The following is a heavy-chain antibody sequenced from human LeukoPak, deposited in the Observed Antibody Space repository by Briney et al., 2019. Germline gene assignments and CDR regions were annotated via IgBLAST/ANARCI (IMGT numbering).Heavy chain of an antibody. J-gene: IGHJ4*02. V-gene: IGHV1-8*02. D-gene: IGHD6-13*01. CDR1: GYTFTSNY. CDR2: MNPNSGNT. CDR3: ARGPAAGY. Sequence: GASVKVSCKAFGYTFTSNYMHWVRQATGQGLEWMGWMNPNSGNTGYAQKFQGRVTMTRNTSISTAYMELSSLRSEDTAVYYCARGPAAGYWGQGTLVTVSS.